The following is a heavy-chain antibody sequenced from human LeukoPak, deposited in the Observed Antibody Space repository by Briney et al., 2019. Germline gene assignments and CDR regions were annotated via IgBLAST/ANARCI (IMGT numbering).Heavy chain of an antibody. Sequence: SETLSLTCAVYGGSFSGYYWSWIRQPPGKGLEWIGEINHSGSTNYNPSLKSRVTISVDTSKNQFSLKLSSVTAADTAVYYCARAGDIVVVPAAIGSDRAFDYWGRGTLVTGSS. V-gene: IGHV4-34*01. CDR2: INHSGST. CDR3: ARAGDIVVVPAAIGSDRAFDY. D-gene: IGHD2-2*02. CDR1: GGSFSGYY. J-gene: IGHJ4*02.